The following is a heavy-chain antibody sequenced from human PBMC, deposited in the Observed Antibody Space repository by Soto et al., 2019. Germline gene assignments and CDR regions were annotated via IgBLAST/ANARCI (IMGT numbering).Heavy chain of an antibody. D-gene: IGHD3-10*01. V-gene: IGHV3-30-3*01. CDR3: ARGLGRGVSPDYYYGMDV. CDR1: GFIFSRYA. Sequence: GGSLRLSCGASGFIFSRYAMHWVRQAPGKGLKWAAVISDDGSNKYYGDSVKGRFTISRDNSKNTLSLQMNSLRAEDTAVYYCARGLGRGVSPDYYYGMDVWGQGTKVTVSS. CDR2: ISDDGSNK. J-gene: IGHJ6*02.